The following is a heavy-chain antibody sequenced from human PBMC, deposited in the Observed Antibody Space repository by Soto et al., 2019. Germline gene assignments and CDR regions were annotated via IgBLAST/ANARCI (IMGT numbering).Heavy chain of an antibody. Sequence: SETLSLTYTVSGGSISRYYWSWIRQPPGKGLEWIGEINHSGRTNTNPSLKSRISTSVDTSKNQFSLRLSSVTAADTAFYYCARGPRCINTSCSNDFYHFGLDVWSQGTSVTVSS. CDR2: INHSGRT. V-gene: IGHV4-34*01. CDR3: ARGPRCINTSCSNDFYHFGLDV. CDR1: GGSISRYY. J-gene: IGHJ6*02. D-gene: IGHD2-2*01.